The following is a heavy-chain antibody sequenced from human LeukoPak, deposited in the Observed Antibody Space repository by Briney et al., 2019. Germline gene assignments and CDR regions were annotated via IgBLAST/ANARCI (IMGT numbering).Heavy chain of an antibody. Sequence: GGSLRLSCAASGFTFSSYGMHWVRQAPGKGLEWVAVISNDGSNKYYAESVKGRFTISRDNPKNTVYLQMNSLRAEDTAVHYCAKGIHFPTYYYYGMDVWGHGTTVTVSS. CDR1: GFTFSSYG. D-gene: IGHD5-18*01. CDR3: AKGIHFPTYYYYGMDV. CDR2: ISNDGSNK. J-gene: IGHJ6*02. V-gene: IGHV3-30*18.